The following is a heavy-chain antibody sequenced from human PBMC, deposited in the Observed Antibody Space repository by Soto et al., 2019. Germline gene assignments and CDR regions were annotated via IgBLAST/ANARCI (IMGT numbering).Heavy chain of an antibody. CDR1: GGSFSDYY. J-gene: IGHJ4*02. V-gene: IGHV4-34*01. CDR2: INYSGRT. Sequence: SGTLSLTCAVHGGSFSDYYWSWIRQPPGKGLEWIGEINYSGRTNYNPSLKSRVTISVDTSKNQFPLTLSSMTAADTAVYYCARKGHLFDYWGQGISVTVSS. CDR3: ARKGHLFDY.